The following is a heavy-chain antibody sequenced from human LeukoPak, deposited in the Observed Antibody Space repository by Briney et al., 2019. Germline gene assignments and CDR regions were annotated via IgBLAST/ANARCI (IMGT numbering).Heavy chain of an antibody. D-gene: IGHD3-3*01. CDR2: TSSSSSYI. J-gene: IGHJ3*02. V-gene: IGHV3-21*01. CDR3: ARDPGNGYDAFDI. CDR1: GFTFSSYS. Sequence: GGSLRLSCAASGFTFSSYSMNWVRQAPGKGLEWVSSTSSSSSYIYYADSVKGRFTISRDNAKNSLYLQMNSLRAEDTAVYYCARDPGNGYDAFDIWGQGTMVTVSS.